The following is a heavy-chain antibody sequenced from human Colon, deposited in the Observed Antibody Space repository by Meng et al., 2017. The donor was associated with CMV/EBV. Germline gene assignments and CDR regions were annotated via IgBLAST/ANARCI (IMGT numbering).Heavy chain of an antibody. V-gene: IGHV4-59*01. J-gene: IGHJ4*02. D-gene: IGHD1-26*01. CDR2: IYYSGST. Sequence: SETLSLTCTVSGGSISSYYWSWIRQPPGKGLEWIGYIYYSGSTNFNSSLKSRVTMSVDTSKSQFSLRLSSVTAADTAVYYCARGHSGMYPLYYFDYWGQGILVTVSS. CDR3: ARGHSGMYPLYYFDY. CDR1: GGSISSYY.